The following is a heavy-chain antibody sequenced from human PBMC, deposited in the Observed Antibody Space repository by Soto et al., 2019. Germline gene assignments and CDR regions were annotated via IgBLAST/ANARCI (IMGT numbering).Heavy chain of an antibody. D-gene: IGHD3-10*01. J-gene: IGHJ6*02. V-gene: IGHV4-31*11. CDR1: GASIKTGGYY. Sequence: PSETLSLTCAVSGASIKTGGYYWTWIRQHPTKGLEWIGYIYYSGSTYYNSSLKSRVTIPVDTSKNQCSLKLSSVTAADTAVYYCARVMVYYGSGGYYYGMDVWGQGTTVTVSS. CDR3: ARVMVYYGSGGYYYGMDV. CDR2: IYYSGST.